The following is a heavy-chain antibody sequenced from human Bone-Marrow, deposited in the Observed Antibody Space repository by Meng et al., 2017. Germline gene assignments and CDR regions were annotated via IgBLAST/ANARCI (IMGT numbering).Heavy chain of an antibody. CDR2: INPSGGST. V-gene: IGHV1-46*01. CDR1: GYTFTSYY. Sequence: ASVKVSCKASGYTFTSYYMHWVRQAPGQGLEWMGIINPSGGSTSYAQKFQGRVTMTRDTSTSTVYMELSSLRSEDTAVYSCARDGVGFGELYPWDYWGQGTRVTGSS. D-gene: IGHD3-10*01. J-gene: IGHJ4*02. CDR3: ARDGVGFGELYPWDY.